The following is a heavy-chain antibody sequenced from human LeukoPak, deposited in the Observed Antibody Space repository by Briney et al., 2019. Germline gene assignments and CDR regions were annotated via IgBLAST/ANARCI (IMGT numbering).Heavy chain of an antibody. Sequence: PSETLSLTCTVSGGSISSSSYYWGWIRQPPGKGLEWIESIYYSGSTYYNPSLKSRVTISVDTSKNQFSLKLSSVTAADTAVYYCASSIVVVPAADYYFDYWGQGTLVTVSS. CDR3: ASSIVVVPAADYYFDY. V-gene: IGHV4-39*07. J-gene: IGHJ4*02. D-gene: IGHD2-2*01. CDR2: IYYSGST. CDR1: GGSISSSSYY.